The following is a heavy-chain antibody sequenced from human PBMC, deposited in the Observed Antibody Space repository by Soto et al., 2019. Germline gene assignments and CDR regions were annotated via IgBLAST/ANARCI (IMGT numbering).Heavy chain of an antibody. Sequence: LKISCKGSGYSFTSYWISWVRQMPGKGLEWMGRIDPSDSYTNYSPSFQGHVTISADKSISTAYLQWSSLKASDTAMYYCATSFQAIAAAGTGFDWFDPWGQGTLVTVSS. CDR2: IDPSDSYT. V-gene: IGHV5-10-1*01. J-gene: IGHJ5*02. CDR3: ATSFQAIAAAGTGFDWFDP. CDR1: GYSFTSYW. D-gene: IGHD6-13*01.